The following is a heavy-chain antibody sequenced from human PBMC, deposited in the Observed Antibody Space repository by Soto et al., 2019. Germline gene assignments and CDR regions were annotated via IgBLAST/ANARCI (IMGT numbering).Heavy chain of an antibody. CDR2: ISGSGGST. Sequence: GGSLRLSCAASGFTFSGYAMSWVRQSPGKGLEWVSAISGSGGSTYYADSVKGRFTISRDNSKNTLYLQMNSLRAEDTAVYYCAKSWGYNYYYYYGMDVWGQGTTVTVSS. V-gene: IGHV3-23*01. D-gene: IGHD5-12*01. J-gene: IGHJ6*02. CDR3: AKSWGYNYYYYYGMDV. CDR1: GFTFSGYA.